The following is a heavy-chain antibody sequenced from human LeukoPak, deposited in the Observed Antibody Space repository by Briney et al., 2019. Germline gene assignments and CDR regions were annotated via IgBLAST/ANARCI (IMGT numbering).Heavy chain of an antibody. V-gene: IGHV3-23*01. J-gene: IGHJ4*02. CDR2: ISGSGGST. Sequence: GGSLRLSCAASGFTFSSYGMSWVRQAPGKGLEWGSAISGSGGSTYYAYSVKGRVTISRDNSKNTLYLQMNSLRAEDTAVYYCAKGEGSSGYRTYDYWGQGTLVTVSS. CDR1: GFTFSSYG. CDR3: AKGEGSSGYRTYDY. D-gene: IGHD3-22*01.